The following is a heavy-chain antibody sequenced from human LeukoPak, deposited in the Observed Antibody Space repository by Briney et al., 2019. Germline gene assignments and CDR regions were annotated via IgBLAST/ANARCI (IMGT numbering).Heavy chain of an antibody. V-gene: IGHV3-48*02. CDR3: ASTVAADFDY. Sequence: GGSLRLSCAASGFXFRSYSINWVRQAPGKGLEWVSYISSSSTIYYADSVEGRFTISRDNAKNSLYLQMNSLRDEDTAVYYCASTVAADFDYWGQGTLVTVSS. J-gene: IGHJ4*02. D-gene: IGHD6-19*01. CDR1: GFXFRSYS. CDR2: ISSSSTI.